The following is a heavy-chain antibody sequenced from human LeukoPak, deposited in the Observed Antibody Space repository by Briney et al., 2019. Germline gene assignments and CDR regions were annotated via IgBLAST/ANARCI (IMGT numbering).Heavy chain of an antibody. D-gene: IGHD6-19*01. CDR2: ISPSGGST. CDR1: GYTLTSYY. Sequence: GASVKVSCKASGYTLTSYYMHWVRQAPGQGPEWMGVISPSGGSTIYAQKFKGRVTLTRDMSTSTAYMELSSLRSEDTAVYYCARKGLQWLVQGNWFDPWGQGTLVTVSS. V-gene: IGHV1-46*01. J-gene: IGHJ5*02. CDR3: ARKGLQWLVQGNWFDP.